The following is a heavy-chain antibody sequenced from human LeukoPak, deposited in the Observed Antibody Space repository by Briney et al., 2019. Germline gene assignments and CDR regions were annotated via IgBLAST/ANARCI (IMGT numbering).Heavy chain of an antibody. CDR1: GFTFSSYE. Sequence: GGSLRLPCAASGFTFSSYEMNWVRQAPGKGLEWVSYISSSGSTIYYADSVKGRFTISRDNAKNMLYLQMNSLRAEDTAVYYCARNSGGLVPRQYYFDYWGQGTLVTVSS. CDR2: ISSSGSTI. D-gene: IGHD3-10*01. CDR3: ARNSGGLVPRQYYFDY. J-gene: IGHJ4*02. V-gene: IGHV3-48*03.